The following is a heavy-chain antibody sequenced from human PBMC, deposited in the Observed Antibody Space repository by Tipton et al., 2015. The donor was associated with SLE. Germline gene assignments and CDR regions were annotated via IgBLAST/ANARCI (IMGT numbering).Heavy chain of an antibody. CDR2: IGSGDGST. CDR3: ARGIAVAKPGY. J-gene: IGHJ4*02. D-gene: IGHD6-19*01. CDR1: GFTFPSRT. Sequence: SLRLSCAASGFTFPSRTMSWVRQAPGKGLEWVSSIGSGDGSTSYADSVKGRFTTSRDDSKNTLFLQMNSLRAEDTAVYYCARGIAVAKPGYWGQGTLVTVSS. V-gene: IGHV3-23*03.